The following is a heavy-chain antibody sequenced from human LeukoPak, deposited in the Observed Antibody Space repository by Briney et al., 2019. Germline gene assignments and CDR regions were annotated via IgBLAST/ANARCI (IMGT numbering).Heavy chain of an antibody. CDR3: ARDITRQDFDY. Sequence: ASVKVSCKASGYSFTRYAMNWVRQAPGQGLEWMGWINTNTGNPTYAQGFTGRFVFSLDTSVSTAYLQISSLKAEDTAVYYCARDITRQDFDYWDQGTLVTVSS. J-gene: IGHJ4*02. CDR2: INTNTGNP. D-gene: IGHD1-14*01. CDR1: GYSFTRYA. V-gene: IGHV7-4-1*02.